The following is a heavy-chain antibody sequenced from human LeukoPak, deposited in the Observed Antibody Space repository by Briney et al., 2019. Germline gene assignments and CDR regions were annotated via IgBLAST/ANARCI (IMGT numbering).Heavy chain of an antibody. D-gene: IGHD6-13*01. V-gene: IGHV4-4*07. Sequence: PSETLSLTCTVSGGSISSYYWSWIRQPAGKGLEWIGRIYTSGSTNYNPSLKSRVTMSVDTSKNQFSLKLSSVTAADTAVYYCASGSYSSSWPQMPTHWGQGTLVTVSS. CDR2: IYTSGST. CDR3: ASGSYSSSWPQMPTH. CDR1: GGSISSYY. J-gene: IGHJ4*02.